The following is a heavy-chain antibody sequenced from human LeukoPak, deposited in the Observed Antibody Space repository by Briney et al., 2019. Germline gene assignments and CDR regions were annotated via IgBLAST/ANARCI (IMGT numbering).Heavy chain of an antibody. CDR2: ISSSSSTI. CDR3: AREGEHCSGTSCYTLHYYYYYMDV. Sequence: HPGGSLRLSCAASGFTFSGYTMNWVRQAPGKGLEWVSCISSSSSTIYYADSVKGRFTISRDNAKNSLYLQMNSLRAEDTAVYYCAREGEHCSGTSCYTLHYYYYYMDVWGKGTTVTVSS. CDR1: GFTFSGYT. D-gene: IGHD2-2*02. V-gene: IGHV3-48*04. J-gene: IGHJ6*03.